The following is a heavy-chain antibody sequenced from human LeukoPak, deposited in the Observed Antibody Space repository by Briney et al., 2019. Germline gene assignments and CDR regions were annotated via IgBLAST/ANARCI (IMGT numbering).Heavy chain of an antibody. Sequence: PSETLSLTCAVYGGSFSGYYWSWIRQPPGKGLEWIGEINHSGSTNYNPSLKSRVTISVDTSKNQFSLKLSSVTAADTAVYYCARGQLGYCSSTSRSNWFDPWGQGTLVTVSS. V-gene: IGHV4-34*01. CDR2: INHSGST. J-gene: IGHJ5*02. D-gene: IGHD2-2*01. CDR1: GGSFSGYY. CDR3: ARGQLGYCSSTSRSNWFDP.